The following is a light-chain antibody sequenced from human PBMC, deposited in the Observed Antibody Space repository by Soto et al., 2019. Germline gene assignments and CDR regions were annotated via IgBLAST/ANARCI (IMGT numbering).Light chain of an antibody. CDR2: ASS. Sequence: DIQMTQSPSSLSASVGDRVTITCRASQGISTYLVWYQQKPGTVPKLLIFASSTLQSRVPSRFSGSGSGTDFTLTISSLQPEDVATYYCQNYIGAPWTFGQGTKVEIQ. J-gene: IGKJ1*01. V-gene: IGKV1-27*01. CDR3: QNYIGAPWT. CDR1: QGISTY.